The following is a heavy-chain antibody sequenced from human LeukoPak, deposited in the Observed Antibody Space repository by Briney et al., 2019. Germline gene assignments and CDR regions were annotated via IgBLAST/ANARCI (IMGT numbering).Heavy chain of an antibody. CDR1: GFTFSSYA. Sequence: GGSLRLSCAASGFTFSSYAMHWVRQAPGKGLEWVAVISYDGSNKYYADSVKGRFTISRDNSKNTMYLQMNSLRAEDTAVYYCERAGGTYYGIAFHIWGEETMVTVSS. D-gene: IGHD2-15*01. V-gene: IGHV3-30*04. J-gene: IGHJ3*02. CDR3: ERAGGTYYGIAFHI. CDR2: ISYDGSNK.